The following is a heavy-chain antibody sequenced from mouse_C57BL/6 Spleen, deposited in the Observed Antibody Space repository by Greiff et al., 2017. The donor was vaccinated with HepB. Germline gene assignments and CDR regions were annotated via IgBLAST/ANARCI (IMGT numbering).Heavy chain of an antibody. V-gene: IGHV1-15*01. J-gene: IGHJ2*01. CDR1: GYTFTDYE. CDR3: TRYYFDY. Sequence: VQLQQSGAELARPGASVTLSCKASGYTFTDYEMHWVKQTPVHGLEWIGAIDPETGGTAYNQKFKGKAILTADKSSSTAYMERRSLTSEDSAVYYCTRYYFDYWGQGTTLTVSS. CDR2: IDPETGGT.